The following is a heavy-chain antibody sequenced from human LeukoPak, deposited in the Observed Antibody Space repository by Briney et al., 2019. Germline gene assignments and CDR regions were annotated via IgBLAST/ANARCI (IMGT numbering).Heavy chain of an antibody. D-gene: IGHD1-26*01. V-gene: IGHV1-46*01. CDR3: ARVGIGSYYYFDY. Sequence: ASVKVSCKASGYTFTSYYMHWVRQAPGQGLEWMGIINPSGGSTSYVQKFQGRVTMTRDMSTSTVYMELSSLRSEDTAVFYCARVGIGSYYYFDYWGQGTLVTVSS. J-gene: IGHJ4*02. CDR1: GYTFTSYY. CDR2: INPSGGST.